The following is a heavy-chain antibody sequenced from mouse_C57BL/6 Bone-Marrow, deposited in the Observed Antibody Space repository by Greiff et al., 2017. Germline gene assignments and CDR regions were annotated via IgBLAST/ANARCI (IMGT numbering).Heavy chain of an antibody. CDR3: TTDSSGYGY. D-gene: IGHD3-2*02. Sequence: EVQLQQSGAELVRPGASVKLSCTASGFNIKDDYMHWVQQRPEQGLEWIGWIDPENGDTEYASKFQGKATITADTSSNTAYLQLSSLTSEDTAVYYCTTDSSGYGYWGQGTTLTVSS. CDR1: GFNIKDDY. V-gene: IGHV14-4*01. CDR2: IDPENGDT. J-gene: IGHJ2*01.